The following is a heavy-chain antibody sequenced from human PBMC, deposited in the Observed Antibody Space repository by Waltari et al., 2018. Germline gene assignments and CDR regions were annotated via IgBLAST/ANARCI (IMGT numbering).Heavy chain of an antibody. D-gene: IGHD2-15*01. Sequence: PSGTLSLTCVVSGAPLSGNSWWSWVRQSPDKGLEWIGQVHRSGRTNYNPSFASRAIVSLDTSMNQFSLRILSATAADTAVYYCARDLGRGLFLDSWGQGTLVTVSP. CDR3: ARDLGRGLFLDS. V-gene: IGHV4-4*02. CDR2: VHRSGRT. J-gene: IGHJ4*02. CDR1: GAPLSGNSW.